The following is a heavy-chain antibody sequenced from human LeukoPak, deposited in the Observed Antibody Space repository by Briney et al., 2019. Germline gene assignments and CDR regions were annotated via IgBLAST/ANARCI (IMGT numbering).Heavy chain of an antibody. Sequence: PSQTLSLTCTVSGGSISSGSYYWSWIRQPAGKGLEWIGRIYTSGSTNYNPSLKSRVTMSVDTSKNQFSLKLSSVTAADTAVYYCARYYGGYYYYMDVWDKGTTVTVSS. V-gene: IGHV4-61*02. CDR2: IYTSGST. D-gene: IGHD4-23*01. CDR1: GGSISSGSYY. CDR3: ARYYGGYYYYMDV. J-gene: IGHJ6*03.